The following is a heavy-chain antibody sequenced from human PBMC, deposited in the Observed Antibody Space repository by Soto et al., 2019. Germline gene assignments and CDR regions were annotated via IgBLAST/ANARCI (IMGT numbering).Heavy chain of an antibody. CDR3: AKYIDFWSGYPSTYYYYGMDV. D-gene: IGHD3-3*01. J-gene: IGHJ6*02. Sequence: GGSLRLSCAASGFTFSNVWLSWVRQGPGKGLEWVSAISGSGGSTYYADSVKGRFTISRDNSKNTLYLQMNSLRAEDTAVYYCAKYIDFWSGYPSTYYYYGMDVWGQGTTVTVSS. V-gene: IGHV3-23*01. CDR2: ISGSGGST. CDR1: GFTFSNVW.